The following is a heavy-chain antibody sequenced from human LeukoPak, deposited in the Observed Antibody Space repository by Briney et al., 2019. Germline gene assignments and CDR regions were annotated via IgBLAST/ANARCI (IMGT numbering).Heavy chain of an antibody. D-gene: IGHD1-26*01. J-gene: IGHJ4*02. CDR2: ISSSSSTI. CDR3: ARDRGGSYSAIDY. CDR1: GFTFSSYS. V-gene: IGHV3-48*04. Sequence: GGSLRLSCAASGFTFSSYSMNWVRQAPGKGLEWVSFISSSSSTIYYADSVKGRFTICRDNAKNSLYLQMNGLRAEDTAVYYCARDRGGSYSAIDYWGQGTLVTVSS.